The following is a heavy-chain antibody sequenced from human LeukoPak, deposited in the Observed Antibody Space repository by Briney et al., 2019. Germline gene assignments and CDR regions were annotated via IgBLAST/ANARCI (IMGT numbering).Heavy chain of an antibody. CDR1: GFTFSSYA. CDR2: ISYDGSDK. J-gene: IGHJ4*02. D-gene: IGHD2-15*01. V-gene: IGHV3-30*04. CDR3: ARAVYRSGEYYFGY. Sequence: GGSLRLSCAASGFTFSSYAMQWVRQAPGKGLEWVAVISYDGSDKNYADSVKGRFTISRDNSKNTLYLQMNSLRADDTAVYYCARAVYRSGEYYFGYWGQGTTVIFSS.